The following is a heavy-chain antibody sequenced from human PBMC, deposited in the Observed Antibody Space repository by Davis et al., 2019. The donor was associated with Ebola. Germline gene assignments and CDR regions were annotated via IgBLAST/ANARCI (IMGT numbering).Heavy chain of an antibody. V-gene: IGHV4-34*01. CDR1: GGSFSGYY. Sequence: MPSETLSLTCAVYGGSFSGYYWSWIRQPPGKGLEWIGEINHSGSTNYNPSLKSRVTISVDTSKNQFSLKLSSVTAADTAVYYCARSYDYVWGSRREYYYGMDVWGQGTTVTVSS. CDR3: ARSYDYVWGSRREYYYGMDV. CDR2: INHSGST. J-gene: IGHJ6*02. D-gene: IGHD3-16*01.